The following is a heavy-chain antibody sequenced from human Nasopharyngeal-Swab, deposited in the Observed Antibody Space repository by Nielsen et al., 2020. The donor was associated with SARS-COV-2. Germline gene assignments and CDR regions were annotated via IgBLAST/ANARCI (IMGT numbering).Heavy chain of an antibody. V-gene: IGHV4-59*11. CDR3: AKEGATGWFDP. J-gene: IGHJ5*02. Sequence: SETLSPTCTVSGVSITSQYWSWIRQPPGKGLEWIGYISHNSGTSYNPSLKSRVTMFMDTSKKQLSLRLRSVTAADTAVFYCAKEGATGWFDPWGQGTLVTVSS. CDR2: ISHNSGT. CDR1: GVSITSQY.